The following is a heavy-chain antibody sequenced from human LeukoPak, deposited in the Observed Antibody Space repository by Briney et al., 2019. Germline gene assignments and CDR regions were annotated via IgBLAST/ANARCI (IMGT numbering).Heavy chain of an antibody. CDR2: INPNSGGT. J-gene: IGHJ4*02. CDR3: ARGGIGYSYGYVDY. V-gene: IGHV1-2*02. CDR1: GYTFTSYY. Sequence: ASVKVSCKASGYTFTSYYMHWVRQAPGQGLEWMGWINPNSGGTNYAQKFQGRVTMTRDTSISTAYMELSRLRSDDTAVYYCARGGIGYSYGYVDYWGQGTLVTVSS. D-gene: IGHD5-18*01.